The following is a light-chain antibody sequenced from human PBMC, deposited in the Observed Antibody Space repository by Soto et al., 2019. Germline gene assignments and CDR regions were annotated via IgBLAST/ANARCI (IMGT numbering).Light chain of an antibody. CDR1: SSDVGRYKF. CDR2: EGS. Sequence: QSALTQPASVFGSPGQSITISCTGTSSDVGRYKFVSWYQQPPGKAPKVMIYEGSKRPSGVSNRFSGSKSGNTASLTLSGLQAEDQADYYCCSYTSSRTYVFGTGTKVTVL. V-gene: IGLV2-23*01. CDR3: CSYTSSRTYV. J-gene: IGLJ1*01.